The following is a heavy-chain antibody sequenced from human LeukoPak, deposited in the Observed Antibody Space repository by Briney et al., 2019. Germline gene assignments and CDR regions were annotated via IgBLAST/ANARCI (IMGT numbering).Heavy chain of an antibody. J-gene: IGHJ4*02. D-gene: IGHD3-22*01. Sequence: SETLSLTCAVYGGSFSGYYWSWIRQPPGKGLEWIGEINHSGSTNYNPSLKSRVTISVDTSKNQSSLKLSSVTAADTAVYYCARVDYHDSSGYYYSKAGKLDYWGQGTLVTVSS. CDR2: INHSGST. CDR3: ARVDYHDSSGYYYSKAGKLDY. CDR1: GGSFSGYY. V-gene: IGHV4-34*01.